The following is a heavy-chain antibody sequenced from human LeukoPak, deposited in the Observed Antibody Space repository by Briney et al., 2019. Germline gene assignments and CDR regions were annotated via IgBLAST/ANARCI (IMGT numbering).Heavy chain of an antibody. J-gene: IGHJ4*02. CDR2: IYTSGST. CDR1: GGSISSGSYY. D-gene: IGHD2-2*01. V-gene: IGHV4-61*02. Sequence: SETLSLTCTVSGGSISSGSYYWTWIRPPAGKGLEWIGRIYTSGSTNYNPSLKSRVTISGDTSKNQFSLKLSSVTAAATAVYYCARVPTAILVLDYWGQGTLVTVSS. CDR3: ARVPTAILVLDY.